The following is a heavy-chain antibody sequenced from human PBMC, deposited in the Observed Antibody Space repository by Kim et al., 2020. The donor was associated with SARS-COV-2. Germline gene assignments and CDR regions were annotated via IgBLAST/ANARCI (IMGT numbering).Heavy chain of an antibody. CDR2: ISSSSSYI. CDR3: ARVNGYFDSQIRAIDY. V-gene: IGHV3-21*01. D-gene: IGHD3-9*01. Sequence: GGSLRLSCAASGFTFSSYSMNWVRQAPGKGLEWVSSISSSSSYIYYADSVKGRFTISRDNAKNSLYLQMNSLRAEDTAVYYCARVNGYFDSQIRAIDYWGQGTLVTVSS. J-gene: IGHJ4*02. CDR1: GFTFSSYS.